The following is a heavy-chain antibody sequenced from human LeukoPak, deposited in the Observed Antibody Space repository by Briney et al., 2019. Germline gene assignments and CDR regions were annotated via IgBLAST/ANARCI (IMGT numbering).Heavy chain of an antibody. V-gene: IGHV4-59*12. J-gene: IGHJ4*02. CDR1: GGSISSYY. Sequence: SETLSLTCTVSGGSISSYYWSRIRQPPGKGLEWIGYIYYSGTTNHNPSLKSRVTISVDTSKNQFSLKLSSVTAADTAVYYCARVTAYDSSGYYSQSSGYYFDYWGQGTLVTVSS. CDR3: ARVTAYDSSGYYSQSSGYYFDY. CDR2: IYYSGTT. D-gene: IGHD3-22*01.